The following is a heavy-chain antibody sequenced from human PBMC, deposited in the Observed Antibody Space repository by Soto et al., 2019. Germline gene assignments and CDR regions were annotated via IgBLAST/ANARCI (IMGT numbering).Heavy chain of an antibody. V-gene: IGHV5-51*01. D-gene: IGHD2-15*01. J-gene: IGHJ5*02. CDR1: GYSFTSYW. CDR2: FYPGDSDT. Sequence: EVQLVQSGAEVKKPGESLKISCKGSGYSFTSYWIAWVRPMPGKGLEWMGIFYPGDSDTRYSPSFQGQVTISADKSISTAYLQWSSLKASDTAMYYCGRRNCSGGSCNGWGDPWGQGTLVTVSS. CDR3: GRRNCSGGSCNGWGDP.